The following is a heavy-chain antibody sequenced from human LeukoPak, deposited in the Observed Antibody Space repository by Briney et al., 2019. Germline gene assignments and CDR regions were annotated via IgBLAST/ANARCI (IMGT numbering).Heavy chain of an antibody. V-gene: IGHV3-23*01. J-gene: IGHJ5*02. CDR3: ARDPDSGRRRWFDP. CDR2: ISGSGGST. CDR1: GFTFSSYA. Sequence: GSLRLSCAASGFTFSSYAMSWVRQAPGKGLEWVSAISGSGGSTYYADSVKGRFTISRDNSKNTLYLQMNSLRAEDTAVYYCARDPDSGRRRWFDPWGQGTLVTVSS. D-gene: IGHD1-26*01.